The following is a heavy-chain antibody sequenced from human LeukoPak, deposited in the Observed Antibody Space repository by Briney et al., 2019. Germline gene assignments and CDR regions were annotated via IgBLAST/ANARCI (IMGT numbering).Heavy chain of an antibody. CDR2: ITSSGSAM. V-gene: IGHV3-11*01. CDR3: AKAYRDAFDI. CDR1: GFTFSDYY. J-gene: IGHJ3*02. Sequence: KPGGSLRLSCAASGFTFSDYYMGWIRQAPGKGLEWISYITSSGSAMYYADSVKGRFTISRDNGENSLFLQMNSLTDEDTAIYYCAKAYRDAFDIWGQGTMVTVSS. D-gene: IGHD3-16*02.